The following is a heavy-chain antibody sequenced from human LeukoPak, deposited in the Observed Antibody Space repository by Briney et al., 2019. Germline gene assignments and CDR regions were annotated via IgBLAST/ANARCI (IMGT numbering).Heavy chain of an antibody. CDR2: ISGSGGST. J-gene: IGHJ4*02. Sequence: GGSMRLSRAASGFTFSSYAMSWVRQAPGKGLEWVSAISGSGGSTYYADSVKGRFTISRDNSKNTLYLQMNSLRAEDTAVYYCAKDHSPYYYDAWGQGTLVTVSS. V-gene: IGHV3-23*01. CDR1: GFTFSSYA. D-gene: IGHD2-21*01. CDR3: AKDHSPYYYDA.